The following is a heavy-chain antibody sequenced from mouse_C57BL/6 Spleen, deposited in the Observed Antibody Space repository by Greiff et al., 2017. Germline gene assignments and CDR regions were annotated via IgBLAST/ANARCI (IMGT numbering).Heavy chain of an antibody. CDR1: GYTFTSYW. CDR2: IYPGSGST. J-gene: IGHJ2*01. D-gene: IGHD4-1*01. V-gene: IGHV1-55*01. Sequence: VQLQQSGAELVKPGASVKMSCKASGYTFTSYWITWVKQRPGQGLEWIGDIYPGSGSTNYNEKFKSKATLTVDKSSSTAYMQLSSLTSEDSAVYYCARSLTGRAFDYWGQGTTLTVSS. CDR3: ARSLTGRAFDY.